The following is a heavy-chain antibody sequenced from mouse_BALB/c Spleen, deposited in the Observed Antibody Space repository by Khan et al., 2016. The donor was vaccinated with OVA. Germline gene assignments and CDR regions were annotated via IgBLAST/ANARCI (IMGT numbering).Heavy chain of an antibody. CDR1: GFSLSRYS. CDR2: IWGGGSK. J-gene: IGHJ3*01. V-gene: IGHV2-6-4*01. CDR3: ARNDGDAAWFAY. D-gene: IGHD2-13*01. Sequence: VQLKQSGPGLVAPSQSLSITCTVSGFSLSRYSVHWVRQPPGKGLEWLGMIWGGGSKDYNSALKSRLSISKDNSKSQVFLKMNSLQTDDTAMYYCARNDGDAAWFAYWGQGTLVTVSA.